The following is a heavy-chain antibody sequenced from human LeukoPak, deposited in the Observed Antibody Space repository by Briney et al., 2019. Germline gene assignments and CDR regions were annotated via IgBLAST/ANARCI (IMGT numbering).Heavy chain of an antibody. J-gene: IGHJ4*02. V-gene: IGHV4-59*01. CDR3: ARGGDVLRYFDWLVGSNGFDY. Sequence: SETLSLTCTASGGSISSYYWSWIRQPPGKGLEWIGYIYCSGSTNYNPSLKSRVTISVDTSKNQFSLKLSSVTAADTAVYYCARGGDVLRYFDWLVGSNGFDYWGQGTLVTVSS. D-gene: IGHD3-9*01. CDR1: GGSISSYY. CDR2: IYCSGST.